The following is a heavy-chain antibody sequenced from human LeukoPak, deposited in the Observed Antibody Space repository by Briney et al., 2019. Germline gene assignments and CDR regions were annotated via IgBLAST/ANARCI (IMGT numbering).Heavy chain of an antibody. D-gene: IGHD3-22*01. CDR3: ASCNDSSGYFAY. CDR1: GGTFSSYA. J-gene: IGHJ4*02. CDR2: VNTNTGNP. V-gene: IGHV7-4-1*02. Sequence: ASVTVSCKASGGTFSSYAISWVRQAPGQGLGYMGWVNTNTGNPTYAQGFTGRFVFSSDSSVSTAYLQITSLKADDSAIYFCASCNDSSGYFAYWGQGTLVTVSS.